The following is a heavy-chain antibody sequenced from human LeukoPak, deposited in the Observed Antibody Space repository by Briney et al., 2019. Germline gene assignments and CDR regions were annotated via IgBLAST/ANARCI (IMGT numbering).Heavy chain of an antibody. D-gene: IGHD6-13*01. CDR2: INPNSGGT. CDR3: ARGYSSSWYDYYYMDV. V-gene: IGHV1-2*02. CDR1: GYTFTSYD. Sequence: ASVKVSCKASGYTFTSYDINWVRQATGQGLEWMGWINPNSGGTNYAQKFQGRVTMTRDTSISTAYMELSRLRSDDTAVYYCARGYSSSWYDYYYMDVWGKGTTVTVSS. J-gene: IGHJ6*03.